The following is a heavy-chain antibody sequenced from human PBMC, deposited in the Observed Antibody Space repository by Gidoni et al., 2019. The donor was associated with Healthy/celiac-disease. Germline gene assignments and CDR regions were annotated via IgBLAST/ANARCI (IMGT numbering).Heavy chain of an antibody. CDR1: GFTFSSYA. CDR2: IRGSGGST. CDR3: AKDLEPASLPHFVDY. Sequence: EVQLLESGGGLVQPGGSLRLSCAASGFTFSSYAMSWVRQAPGKGLEWVSAIRGSGGSTNYADSVKGRYPISRDNSKNTLYLKMNSLRAEDTAVYYCAKDLEPASLPHFVDYWGQGTLVTVSS. D-gene: IGHD2-15*01. V-gene: IGHV3-23*01. J-gene: IGHJ4*02.